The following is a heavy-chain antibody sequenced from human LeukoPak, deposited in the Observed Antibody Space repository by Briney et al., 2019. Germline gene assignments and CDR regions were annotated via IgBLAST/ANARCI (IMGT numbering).Heavy chain of an antibody. CDR1: GYIFTSYG. CDR3: ARDFSLSTVVTHYFDY. CDR2: ISSYVGDT. J-gene: IGHJ4*02. D-gene: IGHD4-23*01. V-gene: IGHV1-18*01. Sequence: ASVTVSCMASGYIFTSYGINWVRQAPGQGLEWMGWISSYVGDTNYAQEFQGRVTMTTDRSTNTAYIELRSLRSDDTAVYYCARDFSLSTVVTHYFDYWGQGTLVTVSS.